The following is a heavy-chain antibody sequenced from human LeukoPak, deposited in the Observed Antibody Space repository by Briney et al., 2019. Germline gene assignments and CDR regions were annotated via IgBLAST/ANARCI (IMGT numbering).Heavy chain of an antibody. J-gene: IGHJ4*02. CDR2: ISADRRNT. Sequence: ASVKVSCKASGYTFTSYAMNWVRQAPGQGLEWVGWISADRRNTHYAQKLQGRVTMTTDTSTSTAYMELRSLRSDDTAVYYCARASLDYWGQGTLVTVSS. CDR3: ARASLDY. V-gene: IGHV1-18*01. CDR1: GYTFTSYA.